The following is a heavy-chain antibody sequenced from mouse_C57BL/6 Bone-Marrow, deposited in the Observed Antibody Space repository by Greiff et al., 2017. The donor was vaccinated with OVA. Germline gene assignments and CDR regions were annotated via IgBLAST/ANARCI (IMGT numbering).Heavy chain of an antibody. Sequence: QVQLQQPGAELVKPGASVKLSCKASGYTFTSYWMHWVKQRPGQGLEWIGMIHPNSGSTNYNEKFKSKATLTVDKSSSTAYMQLSSLTSEDSAVYYCARVGDYYGSSLYYAMDYWGQGTSVTVSS. V-gene: IGHV1-64*01. J-gene: IGHJ4*01. CDR3: ARVGDYYGSSLYYAMDY. CDR1: GYTFTSYW. CDR2: IHPNSGST. D-gene: IGHD1-1*01.